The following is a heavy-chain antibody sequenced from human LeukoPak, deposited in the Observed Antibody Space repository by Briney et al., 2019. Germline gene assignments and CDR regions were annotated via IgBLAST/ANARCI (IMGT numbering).Heavy chain of an antibody. J-gene: IGHJ2*01. V-gene: IGHV1-69*05. CDR1: GGTFSSYA. Sequence: GASVKVSCKASGGTFSSYAISWVRQAPGQGLEWMGGIIPIFGTANYAQKFQGRVTITTDESTSTAYMELSSLRSEDTAVYYCATSHVVVTAIPSWYFDLWGRGTLVTVSS. CDR3: ATSHVVVTAIPSWYFDL. CDR2: IIPIFGTA. D-gene: IGHD2-21*02.